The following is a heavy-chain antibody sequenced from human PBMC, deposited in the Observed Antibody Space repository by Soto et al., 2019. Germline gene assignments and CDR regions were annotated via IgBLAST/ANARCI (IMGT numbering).Heavy chain of an antibody. D-gene: IGHD6-13*01. V-gene: IGHV1-18*01. J-gene: IGHJ4*02. Sequence: QVQLVQSGAEVKTPGASVKLSCKASGYTLTNYGISWVRQAPGQGLEWMGWITAYKGVTNYAQKFQGRVTMTTDTYTSTAYMELRSLKSDDTALYYCGRGTPGSAWYPPFDYWGQGTLVTVSS. CDR1: GYTLTNYG. CDR3: GRGTPGSAWYPPFDY. CDR2: ITAYKGVT.